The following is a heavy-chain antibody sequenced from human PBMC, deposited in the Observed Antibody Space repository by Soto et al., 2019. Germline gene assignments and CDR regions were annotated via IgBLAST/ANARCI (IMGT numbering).Heavy chain of an antibody. CDR2: ISYDGSDK. CDR3: VGGQYYFDY. CDR1: GFPFTSYG. J-gene: IGHJ4*02. Sequence: QVQLVESGGGVVQPGRSLRLSCAASGFPFTSYGMHWFREGPDKGLEWVAIISYDGSDKYYADSVKGRFTISRDNSKNTLYLQMNSLRPEDTEFYYCVGGQYYFDYRGQGTLVIVSS. D-gene: IGHD3-10*01. V-gene: IGHV3-30*03.